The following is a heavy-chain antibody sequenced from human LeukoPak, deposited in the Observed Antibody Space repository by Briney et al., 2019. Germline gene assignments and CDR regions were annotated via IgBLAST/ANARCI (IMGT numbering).Heavy chain of an antibody. CDR1: GDTFTSYG. CDR2: ISAYNGNT. Sequence: ASVKVSCKASGDTFTSYGISWVRQAPGQGLEWMGWISAYNGNTDYAQKLQGRVTMTTDTSTSTAYMELRSLRSDDTAVYYCARAYYDILTGYYSNVDYWGQGTLVTVSS. J-gene: IGHJ4*02. CDR3: ARAYYDILTGYYSNVDY. V-gene: IGHV1-18*01. D-gene: IGHD3-9*01.